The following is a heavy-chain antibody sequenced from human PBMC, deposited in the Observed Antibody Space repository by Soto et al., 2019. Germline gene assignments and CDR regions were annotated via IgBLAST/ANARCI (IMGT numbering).Heavy chain of an antibody. Sequence: GGSLRLSCAASGFTFSSYAMSWVRQAPGKGLEWVSAISGSGGSTYYADSVKGRFTISRDNSKNTLYLQMNSLRAEDTAVYYCASLWFGDNYYYMDGWGKGTTVTVSS. CDR2: ISGSGGST. J-gene: IGHJ6*03. CDR1: GFTFSSYA. V-gene: IGHV3-23*01. D-gene: IGHD3-10*01. CDR3: ASLWFGDNYYYMDG.